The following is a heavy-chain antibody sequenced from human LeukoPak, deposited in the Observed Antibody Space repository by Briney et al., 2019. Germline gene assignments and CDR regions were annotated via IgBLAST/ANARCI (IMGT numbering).Heavy chain of an antibody. D-gene: IGHD2-21*02. V-gene: IGHV1-2*02. CDR2: INPNSGGT. CDR3: ARGGCGGDCYSYYYYYGMDV. CDR1: GYTFTGYY. J-gene: IGHJ6*02. Sequence: ASVKVSCKASGYTFTGYYMHWVRQAPGQGLEWMGWINPNSGGTNYAQKFQGRVTMTRGTSISTAYMELSRLRSDDTAVYYCARGGCGGDCYSYYYYYGMDVWGQGTTVTVSS.